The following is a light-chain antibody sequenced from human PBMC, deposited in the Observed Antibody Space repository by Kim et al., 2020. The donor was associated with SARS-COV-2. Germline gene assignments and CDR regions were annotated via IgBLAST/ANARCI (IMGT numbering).Light chain of an antibody. CDR3: AAWDDSLSGPRV. Sequence: ELTQPPSASGTPGQRVTISCSGSSSNIGSNYVYWYQQLPGTAPKLLIYRNNQRPSGVPDRFSGSKSGTSASLAISGLRSEDEADYYCAAWDDSLSGPRVFGGGTKVTVL. CDR2: RNN. CDR1: SSNIGSNY. J-gene: IGLJ3*02. V-gene: IGLV1-47*01.